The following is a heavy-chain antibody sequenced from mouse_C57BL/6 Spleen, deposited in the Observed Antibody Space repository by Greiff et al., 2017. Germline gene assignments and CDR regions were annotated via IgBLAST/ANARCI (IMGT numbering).Heavy chain of an antibody. CDR3: ARPCITTVSVALDY. D-gene: IGHD1-1*01. CDR1: GYTFTSYW. V-gene: IGHV1-7*01. Sequence: QVQLQQSGAELAKPGASVKLSCKASGYTFTSYWMHWVNQRPGQGLEWIGYINPSSGYTKYNQKFKDKATLTADKSSSTAYLQLSSLTYEDSAFYYCARPCITTVSVALDYWGQGTTLTVSS. CDR2: INPSSGYT. J-gene: IGHJ2*01.